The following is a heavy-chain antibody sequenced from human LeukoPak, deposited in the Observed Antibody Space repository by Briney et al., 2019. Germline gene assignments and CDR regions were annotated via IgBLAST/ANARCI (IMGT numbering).Heavy chain of an antibody. CDR1: GFTFSSYG. J-gene: IGHJ5*02. Sequence: GGSLRLSCAASGFTFSSYGMHWVRQAPGKGLEWVAFIRYDGSNKYYADSVKGRFTISRDDSKNTLYLQMNSLRAEDTAVYYCAKDTTPPKAGFDPWGQGTLVTVSS. CDR2: IRYDGSNK. D-gene: IGHD1-14*01. CDR3: AKDTTPPKAGFDP. V-gene: IGHV3-30*02.